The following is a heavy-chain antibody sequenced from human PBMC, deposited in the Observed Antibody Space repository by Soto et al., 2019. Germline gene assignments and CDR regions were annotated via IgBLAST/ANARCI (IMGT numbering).Heavy chain of an antibody. D-gene: IGHD5-18*01. J-gene: IGHJ4*02. CDR2: IIPIFGTA. CDR3: ARGAFLSWIQLWSAFDY. CDR1: GGTFSSYA. V-gene: IGHV1-69*01. Sequence: QVQLVQSGAEVKKPGSSVKVSCKASGGTFSSYAISWVRQAPGQGLEWMGGIIPIFGTANYAQKFQGRVTITADESTSTAYMGLSSLRSEDTAVYYCARGAFLSWIQLWSAFDYWGQGTLVTVSS.